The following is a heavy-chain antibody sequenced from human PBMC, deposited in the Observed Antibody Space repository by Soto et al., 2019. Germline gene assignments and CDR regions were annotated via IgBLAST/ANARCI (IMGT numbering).Heavy chain of an antibody. CDR3: ARSAGTLAKRVEYSSSTHYFDY. V-gene: IGHV1-18*01. Sequence: ASVKVSCKASGYTFTSYGISWVRQAPGQGLEWMGWISAYNGNTNYAQKLQGRVTMTTDTSTSTAYMELRSLRSDDTAVYYCARSAGTLAKRVEYSSSTHYFDYWGQGTLVTVSS. CDR1: GYTFTSYG. D-gene: IGHD6-6*01. J-gene: IGHJ4*02. CDR2: ISAYNGNT.